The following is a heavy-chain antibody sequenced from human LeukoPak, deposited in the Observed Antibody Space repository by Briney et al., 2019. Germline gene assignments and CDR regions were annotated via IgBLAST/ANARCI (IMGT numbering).Heavy chain of an antibody. D-gene: IGHD7-27*01. CDR2: IRHDGTDQ. CDR3: AKDGNWASVS. V-gene: IGHV3-30*02. J-gene: IGHJ5*02. Sequence: PGGSLRLSCVGSGFTFSVHWVRQVPGKGLEWRTFIRHDGTDQHYADSVRGRFTISRDNSKNTVYLQMNSLRPEDTALYYCAKDGNWASVSWGQGTLVTVSS. CDR1: GFTFS.